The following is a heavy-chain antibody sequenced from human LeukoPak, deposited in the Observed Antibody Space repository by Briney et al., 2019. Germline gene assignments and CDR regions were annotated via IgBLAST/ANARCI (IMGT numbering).Heavy chain of an antibody. CDR1: GFTFSSYA. CDR3: ARDFTIFGVVPGMEIDY. V-gene: IGHV3-30-3*01. Sequence: GGSLRLSCAASGFTFSSYAMRWVRQAPGKGLEWVAVISYDGSNKYYADSVKGRFTISRDNSKNTLYLQMNSLRAEDTAVYYCARDFTIFGVVPGMEIDYWGQGTLVTVSS. CDR2: ISYDGSNK. D-gene: IGHD3-3*01. J-gene: IGHJ4*02.